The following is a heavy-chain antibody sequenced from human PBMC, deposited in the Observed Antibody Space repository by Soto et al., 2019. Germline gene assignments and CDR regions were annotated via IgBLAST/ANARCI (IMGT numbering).Heavy chain of an antibody. D-gene: IGHD2-2*01. CDR2: INAGNGYT. CDR3: AREGPLYCGHTSCPQRPAPELFDY. V-gene: IGHV1-3*01. CDR1: GYTFTAYA. Sequence: QVQLVQSGAEVKKPGASVKVSCKASGYTFTAYAMHWVRQAPGQRLEWMGWINAGNGYTEYSQKLQGRVTITRDTSASTAYMELSSLRSEDTVVYYCAREGPLYCGHTSCPQRPAPELFDYWGQGTLVTVSS. J-gene: IGHJ4*02.